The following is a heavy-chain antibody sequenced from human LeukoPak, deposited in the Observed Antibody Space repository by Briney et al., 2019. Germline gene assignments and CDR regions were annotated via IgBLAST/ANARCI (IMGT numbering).Heavy chain of an antibody. Sequence: SETLSLTCAVYGGSFSGYYWSWIRQPPGKGLEWIGYIYYSGSTNYNPSLKSRVTISVDTSKNQFSLKLSSVTAADTAVYYCARDSRPYSSGWAEGYYFDYWGQGSLLTVSS. CDR3: ARDSRPYSSGWAEGYYFDY. D-gene: IGHD6-19*01. V-gene: IGHV4-59*12. J-gene: IGHJ4*02. CDR2: IYYSGST. CDR1: GGSFSGYY.